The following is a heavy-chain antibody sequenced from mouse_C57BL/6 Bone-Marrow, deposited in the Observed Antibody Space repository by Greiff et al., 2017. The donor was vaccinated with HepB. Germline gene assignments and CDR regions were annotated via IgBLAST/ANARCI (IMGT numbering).Heavy chain of an antibody. Sequence: QVQLQQSGAELVKPGASVKLSCKASGYTFTSYWMQWVKQRPGQGLEWIGEIDPSDSYTNYNQKFKGKATLTVDTSSSTAYMQLSSLTSEDSAVYYCARPRDGYPPDYAMDYWGQGTSVTVSS. CDR1: GYTFTSYW. CDR3: ARPRDGYPPDYAMDY. V-gene: IGHV1-50*01. CDR2: IDPSDSYT. J-gene: IGHJ4*01. D-gene: IGHD2-3*01.